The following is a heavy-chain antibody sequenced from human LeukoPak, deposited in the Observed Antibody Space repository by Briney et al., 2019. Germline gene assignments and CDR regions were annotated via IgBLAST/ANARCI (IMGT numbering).Heavy chain of an antibody. CDR1: GGSMSPYH. Sequence: SETLSLTCTVSGGSMSPYHWGWIRQPPGKGLEWTGYIYYSGSTNYNPSLSSRVTISVDTSKNQFSLRLSSVTAADTAIYYCARAVSGRFDHWGQGTLVTVSS. V-gene: IGHV4-59*08. CDR3: ARAVSGRFDH. J-gene: IGHJ4*02. D-gene: IGHD6-19*01. CDR2: IYYSGST.